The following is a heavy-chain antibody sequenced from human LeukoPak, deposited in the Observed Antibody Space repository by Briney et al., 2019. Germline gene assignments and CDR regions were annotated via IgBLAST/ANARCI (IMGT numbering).Heavy chain of an antibody. Sequence: GGSLRLSCAASGFTFSSYEMNWVRQAPGKGLEWVSYISSSGSTIYYADSVKGRFTISRDNAKNSLYLQMNSLRAEDTAVYYCARSFAHYDAFDIWGQGTMVTVSS. CDR2: ISSSGSTI. J-gene: IGHJ3*02. D-gene: IGHD3-16*01. V-gene: IGHV3-48*03. CDR3: ARSFAHYDAFDI. CDR1: GFTFSSYE.